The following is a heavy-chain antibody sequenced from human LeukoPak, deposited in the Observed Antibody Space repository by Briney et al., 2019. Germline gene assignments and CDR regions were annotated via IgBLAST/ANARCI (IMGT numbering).Heavy chain of an antibody. V-gene: IGHV4-34*01. D-gene: IGHD3-3*01. Sequence: SETLSLTCAVYGGSFSGYYWSWIRQPPGKGLEWIGEINHSGSTNYNPSLKSRVTISVDTSKNQFSLKPSSVTAADTAVYYCARGSITIFGVVTGTNWFDPWGQGTLVTVSS. CDR3: ARGSITIFGVVTGTNWFDP. CDR1: GGSFSGYY. CDR2: INHSGST. J-gene: IGHJ5*02.